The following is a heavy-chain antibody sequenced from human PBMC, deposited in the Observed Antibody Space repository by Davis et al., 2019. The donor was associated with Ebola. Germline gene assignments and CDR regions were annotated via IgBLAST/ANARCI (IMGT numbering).Heavy chain of an antibody. CDR2: IRSKANSYAT. CDR3: TSQYSGRGRPFDY. D-gene: IGHD1-26*01. Sequence: PGGSLRLSCAASGFTFSGSAMHWVRQASGKGLEWVGRIRSKANSYATAYAASVKGRFTISRDDSKNTAYLQMNSLKTEDTAVYYCTSQYSGRGRPFDYWGQGTLVTVSS. J-gene: IGHJ4*02. V-gene: IGHV3-73*01. CDR1: GFTFSGSA.